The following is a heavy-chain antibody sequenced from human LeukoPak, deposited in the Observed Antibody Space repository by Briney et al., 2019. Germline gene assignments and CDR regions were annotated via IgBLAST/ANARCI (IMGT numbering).Heavy chain of an antibody. CDR1: GYTFASYG. Sequence: ASVKVSCKASGYTFASYGISWVRQAPGQGLEWMGWISAYNGNTNYAQKFQGRVTMTRDTSTSTVYMELSSLRSEDTAVYYCARGGGGPNNWFDPWGQGTLVTVSS. D-gene: IGHD2-15*01. J-gene: IGHJ5*02. CDR2: ISAYNGNT. V-gene: IGHV1-18*01. CDR3: ARGGGGPNNWFDP.